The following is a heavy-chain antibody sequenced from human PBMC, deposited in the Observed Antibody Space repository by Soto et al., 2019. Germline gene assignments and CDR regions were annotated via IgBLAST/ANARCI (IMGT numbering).Heavy chain of an antibody. CDR1: GFAFSTYA. Sequence: GGSLRLSCAASGFAFSTYAMHCVRQAPGKGLERVAVISYDGSNNYYADSVSGRFSISRDNSKNTQYLQMNSVRAEDTAVYYFLRASIPTGGIAGAFHYGMDVWCLGTTVNVSS. CDR3: LRASIPTGGIAGAFHYGMDV. J-gene: IGHJ6*02. CDR2: ISYDGSNN. D-gene: IGHD2-8*02. V-gene: IGHV3-30-3*01.